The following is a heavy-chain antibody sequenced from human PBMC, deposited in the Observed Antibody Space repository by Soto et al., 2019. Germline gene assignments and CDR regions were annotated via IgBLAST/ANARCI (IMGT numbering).Heavy chain of an antibody. V-gene: IGHV4-30-4*01. Sequence: QVQLQESGPGLVKPSQTLSLTCTVSGGSISSGDYYWSWIRQPPGKGLEWIGYIYYSGSTYYNPYLKSRVTISVDTSKSQFSLKLSSVTAADTAVYYCARDRRWFGESKPENYWGQGTLVTVSS. D-gene: IGHD3-10*01. CDR1: GGSISSGDYY. CDR2: IYYSGST. J-gene: IGHJ4*02. CDR3: ARDRRWFGESKPENY.